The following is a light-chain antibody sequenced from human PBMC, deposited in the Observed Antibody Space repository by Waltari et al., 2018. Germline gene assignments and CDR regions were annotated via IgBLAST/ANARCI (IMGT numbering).Light chain of an antibody. CDR1: SSDIGDYDF. CDR2: EFI. V-gene: IGLV2-8*01. J-gene: IGLJ1*01. CDR3: CSYAGTNNFYV. Sequence: QSVLPQPPSASWSPGESVTISCTATSSDIGDYDFVYWYPQHPGKAPKLMIYEFINRPQGSPYRFSGSKSGNTASLTVSGLQAEDEADYYCCSYAGTNNFYVFGTGTKVTVL.